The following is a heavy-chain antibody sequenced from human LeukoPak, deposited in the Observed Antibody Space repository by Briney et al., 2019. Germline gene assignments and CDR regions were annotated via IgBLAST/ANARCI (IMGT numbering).Heavy chain of an antibody. CDR2: LYYSGST. Sequence: SETLSLTCTVSGGSTSRYYWSWIRQPPGQRLEWLGYLYYSGSTTYNPSLKSRLTMSLDTSKNQISLRLISLTAADTAVYYCARLPGIAAIWGQGTLVTVSS. CDR3: ARLPGIAAI. CDR1: GGSTSRYY. V-gene: IGHV4-59*08. D-gene: IGHD6-13*01. J-gene: IGHJ4*02.